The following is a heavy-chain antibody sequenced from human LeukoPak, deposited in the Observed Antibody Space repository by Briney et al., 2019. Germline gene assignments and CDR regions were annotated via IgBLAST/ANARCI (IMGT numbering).Heavy chain of an antibody. D-gene: IGHD3-9*01. Sequence: SETLPLTCAVYGGSFSGYYWSWIRQPPGKGLEWIGEINHSGSTNYNPSLKSRVTISVDTSKNQFSLKLSSVTAADTAVYYCARGLTAGHDILTGYNRSLFVRGYYYGMDVWGQGTTVTVSS. CDR1: GGSFSGYY. CDR3: ARGLTAGHDILTGYNRSLFVRGYYYGMDV. CDR2: INHSGST. V-gene: IGHV4-34*01. J-gene: IGHJ6*02.